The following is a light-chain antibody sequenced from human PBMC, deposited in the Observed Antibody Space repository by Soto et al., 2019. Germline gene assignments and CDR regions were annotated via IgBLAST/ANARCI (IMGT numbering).Light chain of an antibody. Sequence: EIVLTQSPATLSLSPGERATLSCRASQSVSSFLAWYQQKPGQSPRLLIYDASSRATGIPARFSGSGSGTDFPLPINSLEPEDFAVYYCQQRSNWPLTFGGGTKVEIK. V-gene: IGKV3-11*01. CDR2: DAS. CDR1: QSVSSF. CDR3: QQRSNWPLT. J-gene: IGKJ4*01.